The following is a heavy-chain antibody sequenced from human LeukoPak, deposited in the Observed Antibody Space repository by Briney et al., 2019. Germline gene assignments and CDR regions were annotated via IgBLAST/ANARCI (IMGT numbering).Heavy chain of an antibody. CDR3: ARDDYESLFDY. CDR2: IKQDGSEK. CDR1: GFTFSSYW. J-gene: IGHJ4*02. D-gene: IGHD4-17*01. Sequence: PGGSLRLSCAASGFTFSSYWMSWVRQAAGKGLEWVANIKQDGSEKYYVDSVKGRFTISRDNAKNSLYLQMNSLRAEDTAVYYCARDDYESLFDYWGQGTLVTVSS. V-gene: IGHV3-7*01.